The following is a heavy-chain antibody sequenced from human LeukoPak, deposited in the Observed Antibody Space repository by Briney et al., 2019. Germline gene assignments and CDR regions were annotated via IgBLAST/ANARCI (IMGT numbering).Heavy chain of an antibody. V-gene: IGHV1-46*01. Sequence: ASVKVSCKASGYTFTSYYMHWVRQAPGQGLEWMGIINPSGGSTSYAQKFQGRVTTTRDTSTSTVYMELSSLRSGDTAVYYCAREPTTIFGVVIMSFFDYWGQGTLVTVSS. CDR3: AREPTTIFGVVIMSFFDY. CDR1: GYTFTSYY. CDR2: INPSGGST. J-gene: IGHJ4*02. D-gene: IGHD3-3*01.